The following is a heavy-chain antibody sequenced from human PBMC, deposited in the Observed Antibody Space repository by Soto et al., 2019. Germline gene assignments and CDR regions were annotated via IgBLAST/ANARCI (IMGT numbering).Heavy chain of an antibody. CDR2: IKSKTDGGTT. CDR3: TAPSGLWVGLDAFDI. Sequence: GGSLRLSCAASGFSFSNAWMNWVRQAPGKGLEWVGRIKSKTDGGTTDYGAPVKGRFTISRDDSKNTLYLQMNSLKTEDTAVYYCTAPSGLWVGLDAFDIWGQGTMVTVSS. D-gene: IGHD3-10*01. V-gene: IGHV3-15*07. CDR1: GFSFSNAW. J-gene: IGHJ3*02.